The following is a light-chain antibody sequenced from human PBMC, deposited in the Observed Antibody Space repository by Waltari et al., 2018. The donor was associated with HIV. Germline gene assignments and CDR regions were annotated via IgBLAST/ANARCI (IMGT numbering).Light chain of an antibody. CDR2: DDT. CDR1: KIGSKS. J-gene: IGLJ2*01. CDR3: QVWDINTDHVL. Sequence: SYVLTQPPSVSVAPGQTARIACGGTKIGSKSVHWHQQKQGQAPVLVVYDDTDRPSGIPERFSGSNSGNTATLTISRVEAGDEADYYCQVWDINTDHVLFGGGTKLTVL. V-gene: IGLV3-21*02.